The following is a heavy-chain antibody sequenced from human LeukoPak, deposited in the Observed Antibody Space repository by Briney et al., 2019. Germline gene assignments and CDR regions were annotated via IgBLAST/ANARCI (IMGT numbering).Heavy chain of an antibody. D-gene: IGHD3-9*01. V-gene: IGHV1-46*01. Sequence: ASVKVSCKASGYTFTSYYMHWVRQAPGQGLEWMGIINPSGGSTSYAQKFQGRVTMTRDTSTSTVYMELSSLRPEDTAVYYCARGQGQPVLRYFDWLLATDAYGMDVWGQGTTVTVSS. J-gene: IGHJ6*02. CDR1: GYTFTSYY. CDR2: INPSGGST. CDR3: ARGQGQPVLRYFDWLLATDAYGMDV.